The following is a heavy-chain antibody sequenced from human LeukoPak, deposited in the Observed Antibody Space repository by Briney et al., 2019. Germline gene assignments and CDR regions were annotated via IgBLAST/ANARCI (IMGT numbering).Heavy chain of an antibody. CDR2: ISFSSGTT. Sequence: PGGSLRLSCAASGFTFSTYRMNWVRQAPGKGLEWVSSISFSSGTTYYADSVKGRFTISRDNAKNSLSLQMNSLRAEDTAVYYCARDRSGSNLLSVFDIWGQGTMVTVSS. J-gene: IGHJ3*02. CDR1: GFTFSTYR. V-gene: IGHV3-48*01. D-gene: IGHD1-26*01. CDR3: ARDRSGSNLLSVFDI.